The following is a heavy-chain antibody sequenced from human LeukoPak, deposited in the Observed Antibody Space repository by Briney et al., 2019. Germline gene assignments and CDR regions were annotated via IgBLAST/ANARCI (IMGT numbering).Heavy chain of an antibody. CDR3: ARGSEQWLASGAFDI. Sequence: QPGGSLRLSCAASGFTFSSYEMNWVRQATGKGLEWVSYISSSGSTIYYADSVKGRFTISRDNAKNSLYLQMNSLRAEDTAVYYCARGSEQWLASGAFDIWGQGTMVTVSS. CDR2: ISSSGSTI. J-gene: IGHJ3*02. D-gene: IGHD6-19*01. V-gene: IGHV3-48*03. CDR1: GFTFSSYE.